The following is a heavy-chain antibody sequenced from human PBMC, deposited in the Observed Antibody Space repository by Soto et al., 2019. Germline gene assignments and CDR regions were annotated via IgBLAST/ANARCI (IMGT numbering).Heavy chain of an antibody. V-gene: IGHV4-30-4*01. Sequence: SETLSLTCTVSGDSISSADYYWSWIRQTPGKGLEWIGHIFYSGTTYYNPSLKSRVTMSVDKPKNQFSLNLTSVTAADTAVYYCARVISSRDEYFDYWGQGTVVTVSS. CDR1: GDSISSADYY. CDR3: ARVISSRDEYFDY. D-gene: IGHD2-2*01. J-gene: IGHJ4*02. CDR2: IFYSGTT.